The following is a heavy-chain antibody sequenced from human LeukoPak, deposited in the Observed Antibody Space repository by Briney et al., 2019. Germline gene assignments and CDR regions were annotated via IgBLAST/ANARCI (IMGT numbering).Heavy chain of an antibody. CDR2: MNPNSGNT. Sequence: ASVTVSFKASGYTFTSYDINWVRQATGQGLEWMGWMNPNSGNTGYAQKFQGRVTMTRNTSISTAYMELSSLRSEDTAVYYCARAFRNRVSPNYWGQGTLVTVSS. J-gene: IGHJ4*02. D-gene: IGHD6-13*01. CDR3: ARAFRNRVSPNY. CDR1: GYTFTSYD. V-gene: IGHV1-8*01.